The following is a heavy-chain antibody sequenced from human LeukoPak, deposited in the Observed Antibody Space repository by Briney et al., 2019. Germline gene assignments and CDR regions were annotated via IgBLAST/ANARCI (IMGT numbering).Heavy chain of an antibody. D-gene: IGHD1-14*01. CDR2: ITPMFGTS. CDR3: ARDSSEFRSLLFH. Sequence: SVKVSCKASGGTFSRHTISWVRQSPGQGLEWMGGITPMFGTSNYAQKFRGRVTITADESTSTAYVELSSLRSEDTAVYYCARDSSEFRSLLFHWGQGTLVTVSS. J-gene: IGHJ1*01. V-gene: IGHV1-69*13. CDR1: GGTFSRHT.